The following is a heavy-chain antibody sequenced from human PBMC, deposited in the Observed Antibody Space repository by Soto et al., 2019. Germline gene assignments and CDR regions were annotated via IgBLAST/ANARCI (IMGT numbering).Heavy chain of an antibody. Sequence: QVQLMQSGAEVKKPGSSVKVSCKASGGTFSTSAISWVRQAPGEGLEWVGGSMPICATPDYAQKFQGRVTISADESTATAYLELTSLTTDDTAVYYCERDKDRQQLGGNYYYILDVWGQGTAITVSS. J-gene: IGHJ6*02. V-gene: IGHV1-69*12. CDR2: SMPICATP. D-gene: IGHD3-3*02. CDR3: ERDKDRQQLGGNYYYILDV. CDR1: GGTFSTSA.